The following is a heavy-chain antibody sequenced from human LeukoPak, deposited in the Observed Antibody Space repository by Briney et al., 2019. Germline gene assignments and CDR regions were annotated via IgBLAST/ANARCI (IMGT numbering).Heavy chain of an antibody. D-gene: IGHD6-13*01. Sequence: ASVKVSCKASGYTFTSYAMHWVRQAPGQRLEWMGWINAGNGNTKFSQKFQGRVTITRDTSASTAYMELSSLRSEDTAVYYCAREGSHIAAADYWGQGTLVTVSS. V-gene: IGHV1-3*01. CDR1: GYTFTSYA. CDR2: INAGNGNT. CDR3: AREGSHIAAADY. J-gene: IGHJ4*02.